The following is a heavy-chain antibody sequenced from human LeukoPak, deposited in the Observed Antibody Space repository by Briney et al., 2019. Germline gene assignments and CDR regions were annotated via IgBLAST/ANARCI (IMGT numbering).Heavy chain of an antibody. CDR2: IYYSGST. J-gene: IGHJ4*02. D-gene: IGHD1-26*01. CDR3: ARVYSGSYRY. V-gene: IGHV4-59*01. CDR1: GGSISSYY. Sequence: SETLSLTCTVSGGSISSYYWSWIRQPPGKGLEWIGYIYYSGSTNYNPSLKSRVTISVDTSKNQFSLKLSSVTAADTAVYYCARVYSGSYRYWGQGTLVTVSS.